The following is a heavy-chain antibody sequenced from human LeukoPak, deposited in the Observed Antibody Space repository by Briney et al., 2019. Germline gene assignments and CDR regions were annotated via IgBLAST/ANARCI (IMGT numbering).Heavy chain of an antibody. V-gene: IGHV3-48*02. Sequence: GGSLRLSCTASGFTFSIYSMTWVRQAPGKGLEWVSYISSSSSTIYYADSVKGRFTISRDNAKNSLYLQMSSLRDEDTAVYYCARANGMDVWGQGTTVTVSS. CDR3: ARANGMDV. CDR1: GFTFSIYS. J-gene: IGHJ6*02. CDR2: ISSSSSTI.